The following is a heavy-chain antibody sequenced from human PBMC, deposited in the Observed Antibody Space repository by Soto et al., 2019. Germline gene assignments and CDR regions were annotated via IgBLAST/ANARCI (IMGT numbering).Heavy chain of an antibody. D-gene: IGHD6-13*01. J-gene: IGHJ4*02. CDR2: LTGSGTTT. CDR3: AKDATYSSSWYGGIDY. Sequence: EVQLLESGGGLVQPGGSLRLSCATSGFTFSNYAMTWVRQAPGKGLEWVSALTGSGTTTYYADSVKGRFTISRDISKNTLYLQMNSLRAEETAVYYCAKDATYSSSWYGGIDYWGQGTLVTVSS. V-gene: IGHV3-23*01. CDR1: GFTFSNYA.